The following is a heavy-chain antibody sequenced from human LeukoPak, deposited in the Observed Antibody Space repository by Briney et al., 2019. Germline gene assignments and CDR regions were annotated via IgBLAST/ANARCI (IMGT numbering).Heavy chain of an antibody. D-gene: IGHD3-10*01. CDR1: GGSISSGSYY. Sequence: SQTLSLTCTVSGGSISSGSYYWSWIRQPAGKGREWIGRIYTSGSTNYNPSLKSRVTISVDTSKNQFSLKLSSVTAADTAVYYCARHSNSGSGSYPFDYWGQGTLVTVSS. J-gene: IGHJ4*02. CDR3: ARHSNSGSGSYPFDY. V-gene: IGHV4-61*02. CDR2: IYTSGST.